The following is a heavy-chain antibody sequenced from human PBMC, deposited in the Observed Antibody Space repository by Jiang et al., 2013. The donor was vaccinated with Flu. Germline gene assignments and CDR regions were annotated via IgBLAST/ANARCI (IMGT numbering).Heavy chain of an antibody. CDR3: ARQWLGGMDV. Sequence: SGFTFSSYSMNWVRQAPGKGLEWVSYISSSSSTIYYADSVKGRFTISRDNAKNSLYLQMNSLRAEDTAVYYCARQWLGGMDVWGQGTTVTVSS. J-gene: IGHJ6*02. CDR2: ISSSSSTI. V-gene: IGHV3-48*01. CDR1: GFTFSSYS. D-gene: IGHD6-19*01.